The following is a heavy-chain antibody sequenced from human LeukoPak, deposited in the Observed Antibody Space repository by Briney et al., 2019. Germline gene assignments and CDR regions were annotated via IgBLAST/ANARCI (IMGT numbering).Heavy chain of an antibody. D-gene: IGHD3-22*01. CDR3: AKLAGYYDSSGYLFDY. V-gene: IGHV3-23*01. J-gene: IGHJ4*02. CDR2: ISGSGGRT. Sequence: GGSLRLSCAASGFTFSSYGMSWVREAPGKGLEWVSDISGSGGRTYYGDSVKGRFTISRDKTKNSVYMQMNRLRAGDTAVYYCAKLAGYYDSSGYLFDYWGQGTLVTVSS. CDR1: GFTFSSYG.